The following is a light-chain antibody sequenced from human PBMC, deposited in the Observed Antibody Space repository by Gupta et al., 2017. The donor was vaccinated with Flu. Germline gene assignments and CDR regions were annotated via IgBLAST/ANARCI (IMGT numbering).Light chain of an antibody. Sequence: PEFQSVSPKETVPISCRASQSIGDNLHWYQQKPNQSPVLLIKFASQSFSGAPARFSGSGSGTDFTLTIYSLEAEDAATYYCLQSSNFPGTYGQGTRLEIK. V-gene: IGKV6-21*01. CDR1: QSIGDN. J-gene: IGKJ5*01. CDR3: LQSSNFPGT. CDR2: FAS.